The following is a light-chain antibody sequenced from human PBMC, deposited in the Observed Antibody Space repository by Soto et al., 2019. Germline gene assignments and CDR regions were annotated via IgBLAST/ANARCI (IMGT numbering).Light chain of an antibody. V-gene: IGKV3-11*01. J-gene: IGKJ1*01. CDR3: HQRQSWPRT. CDR1: QTVNSR. CDR2: HTS. Sequence: IVLTQSPATLSLSPGKRATLSCRASQTVNSRLAWYQHKPGQAPRLLIYHTSNRGTGIPARFSGSGSGTDFTLTISSLEPEDFAVYYCHQRQSWPRTFGQGTKVDIK.